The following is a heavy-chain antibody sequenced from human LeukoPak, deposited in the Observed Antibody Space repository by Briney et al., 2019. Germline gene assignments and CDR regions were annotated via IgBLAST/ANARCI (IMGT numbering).Heavy chain of an antibody. D-gene: IGHD3-9*01. J-gene: IGHJ4*02. V-gene: IGHV1-18*01. CDR2: ISAYNGNT. Sequence: SVKVSCKASGYTFTSYGISWVRQAPGQGLEWMGWISAYNGNTNYAQKLQGRVTMTRDTSISTAYMELSRLRSDDTAVYYCARDLRYYDILTGYYVMYYFDYWGQGTLVTVSS. CDR3: ARDLRYYDILTGYYVMYYFDY. CDR1: GYTFTSYG.